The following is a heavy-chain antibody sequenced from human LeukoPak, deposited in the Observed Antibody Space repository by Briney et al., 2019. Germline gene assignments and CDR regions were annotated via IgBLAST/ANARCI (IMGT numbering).Heavy chain of an antibody. J-gene: IGHJ5*02. CDR3: AGHSHYYYDSSGFRFDP. D-gene: IGHD3-22*01. CDR2: INPSGGST. Sequence: ASVKVSCKASGYTFTSYYMHWVRQAPGQGLEWMGIINPSGGSTSYAQKFQGRVTMTRDMSTSTVYMELSSLRSEDTAVYYCAGHSHYYYDSSGFRFDPWGQGTLVTVSS. V-gene: IGHV1-46*01. CDR1: GYTFTSYY.